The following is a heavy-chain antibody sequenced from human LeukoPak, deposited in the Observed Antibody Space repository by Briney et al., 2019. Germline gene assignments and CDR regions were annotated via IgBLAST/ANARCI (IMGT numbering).Heavy chain of an antibody. CDR2: IYYSGST. J-gene: IGHJ4*02. D-gene: IGHD3-10*01. Sequence: SETLSLTCTVSGGSISSSSYYWGWIRQPPGKGLEWIGSIYYSGSTYYNPSLKSRVTISVDTSKNQFSLKLSSVTAADTAVYYCARGAYGEFDYWGQGTLVTVSS. CDR1: GGSISSSSYY. V-gene: IGHV4-39*07. CDR3: ARGAYGEFDY.